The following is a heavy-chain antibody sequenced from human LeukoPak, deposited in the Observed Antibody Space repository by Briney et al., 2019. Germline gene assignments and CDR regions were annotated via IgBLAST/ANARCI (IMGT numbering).Heavy chain of an antibody. D-gene: IGHD3-10*01. J-gene: IGHJ4*02. CDR3: ATGLYNFDY. Sequence: ASVKVSCKVSGYTLTELSIHWVRQAPGKGLEWMGGFDPEGGETIYARKFQGRVTMTEDTSTDTAYMELSSLRSEDTAVYYCATGLYNFDYWGQGTLVTVSS. CDR2: FDPEGGET. CDR1: GYTLTELS. V-gene: IGHV1-24*01.